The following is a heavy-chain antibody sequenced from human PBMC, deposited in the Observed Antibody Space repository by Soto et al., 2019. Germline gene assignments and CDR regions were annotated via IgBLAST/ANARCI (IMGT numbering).Heavy chain of an antibody. CDR3: AGGRGGPRLQF. CDR1: GGSLSGYY. J-gene: IGHJ4*02. Sequence: QVQLKQWGSGLLKPSETLSLTCAVYGGSLSGYYWSWIRQPPGKGPEWIGEITDGGSTTYSPSLMSXXTXLXXITKNQLPLKVTSLTVADTAVYYCAGGRGGPRLQFWGQGTLVTVSA. D-gene: IGHD5-12*01. CDR2: ITDGGST. V-gene: IGHV4-34*02.